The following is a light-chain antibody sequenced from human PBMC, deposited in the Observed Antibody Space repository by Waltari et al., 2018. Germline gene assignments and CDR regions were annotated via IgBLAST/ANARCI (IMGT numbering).Light chain of an antibody. Sequence: EVVMTQSPAALSVSPGERVTLPCKASQKIDNNLAWYQQTPGQSPRLLIYGASTRATGVPARFSGSGSGTEFTLTISSLQSEDCAVFYCQQYNRWPPLTFGGGTKVEIK. J-gene: IGKJ4*01. V-gene: IGKV3-15*01. CDR2: GAS. CDR1: QKIDNN. CDR3: QQYNRWPPLT.